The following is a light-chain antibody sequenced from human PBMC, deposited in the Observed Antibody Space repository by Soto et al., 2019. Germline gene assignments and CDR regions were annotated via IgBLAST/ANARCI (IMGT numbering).Light chain of an antibody. Sequence: DVQMTQSPSTLSASVGDRVTITCRASQSISSWLAWYQQKPGKAPKLLIYDASSLESGVPSRFSGSGSGTEFTLTINSLQSDDFATYYCQQSYSRVTFGQGTKVAIK. J-gene: IGKJ1*01. CDR1: QSISSW. CDR3: QQSYSRVT. V-gene: IGKV1-5*01. CDR2: DAS.